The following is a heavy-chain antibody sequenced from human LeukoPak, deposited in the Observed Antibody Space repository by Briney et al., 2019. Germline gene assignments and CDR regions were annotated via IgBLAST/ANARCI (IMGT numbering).Heavy chain of an antibody. V-gene: IGHV3-7*01. CDR2: IKHDGSEK. CDR1: GFTFSNYW. J-gene: IGHJ6*03. CDR3: ARGVDYHYYYDMDF. Sequence: GGSLRLSCTAYGFTFSNYWLTWVRQAPGKGLEWVANIKHDGSEKHYVDSVKGRFTISRDNAKRSLYLQMNSLRAEDTAVFYCARGVDYHYYYDMDFWGKGTTVTVSS.